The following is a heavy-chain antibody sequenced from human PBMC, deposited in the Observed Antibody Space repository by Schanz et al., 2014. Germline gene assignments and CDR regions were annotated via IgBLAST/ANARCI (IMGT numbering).Heavy chain of an antibody. CDR3: ARGTDWNLHY. Sequence: EVQLLESGGGLVQPGGSLRLSCAASGFTFNSYAMTWVRQAPGKGLEWVSSISSSGSYIYYADSVKGRFSISRDNAKNSLFLQMNRLRAGDTAVYYCARGTDWNLHYWGQGALVTVSS. CDR2: ISSSGSYI. CDR1: GFTFNSYA. D-gene: IGHD1-1*01. J-gene: IGHJ4*02. V-gene: IGHV3-21*01.